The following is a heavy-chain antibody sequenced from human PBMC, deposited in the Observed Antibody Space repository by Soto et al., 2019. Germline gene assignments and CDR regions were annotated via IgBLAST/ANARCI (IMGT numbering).Heavy chain of an antibody. CDR2: IRAYNGNT. V-gene: IGHV1-18*01. CDR3: SRDAPPEDY. CDR1: GYTFTSYG. J-gene: IGHJ4*02. Sequence: VQLVQSGTEVKMPGASVKVACKASGYTFTSYGVSWVRQAPGQGLERMGWIRAYNGNTNYAQKLQGRATMTKDTSTSTDYMELRSLRADDTAVYYCSRDAPPEDYWGQGTLVTVSS.